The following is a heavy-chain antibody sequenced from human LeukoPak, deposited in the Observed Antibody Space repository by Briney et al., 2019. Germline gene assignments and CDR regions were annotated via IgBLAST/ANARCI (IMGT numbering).Heavy chain of an antibody. J-gene: IGHJ4*02. V-gene: IGHV1-69*13. CDR2: IIPIFGTA. CDR3: ARSPGVNWGTPADY. Sequence: SVKVSCKASGGTFSSYAISWVRQAPGQGLEWMGGIIPIFGTANYAQKFQGRVTVTADESTSTAYMELSSLRSEDTAVYYCARSPGVNWGTPADYWGQGTLVTVSS. CDR1: GGTFSSYA. D-gene: IGHD7-27*01.